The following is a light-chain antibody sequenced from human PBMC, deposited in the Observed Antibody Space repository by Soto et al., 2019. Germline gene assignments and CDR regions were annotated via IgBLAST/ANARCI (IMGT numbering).Light chain of an antibody. Sequence: EIGMTQSPSTLSVSPGERATLACRASQSVSSTLAWYQQKPGQAPRLLIYGAFIRATGIPARFSGSGSGTEFTFTISSLQSEDFAVYYCLQYNNWVPTFGQGTRV. CDR3: LQYNNWVPT. J-gene: IGKJ1*01. CDR2: GAF. CDR1: QSVSST. V-gene: IGKV3-15*01.